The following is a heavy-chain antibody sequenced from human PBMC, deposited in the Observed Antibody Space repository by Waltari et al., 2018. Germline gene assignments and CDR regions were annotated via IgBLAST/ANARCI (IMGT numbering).Heavy chain of an antibody. J-gene: IGHJ4*02. CDR1: GGSISSSSYY. CDR3: ASLNCYDSSGWGSFFDY. CDR2: IYYSGST. V-gene: IGHV4-39*01. Sequence: QLQLQESGPGLVKPSETLSLTCTVSGGSISSSSYYWGWIRQPPGKGLEWIGSIYYSGSTYYNPSLKIRVTISVDTSKNQFSLKLSSVTAADTAVYYCASLNCYDSSGWGSFFDYWGQGTLVTVSS. D-gene: IGHD3-22*01.